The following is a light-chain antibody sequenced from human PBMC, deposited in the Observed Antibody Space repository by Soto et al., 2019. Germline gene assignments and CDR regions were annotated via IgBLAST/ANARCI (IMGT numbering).Light chain of an antibody. J-gene: IGLJ1*01. CDR3: CSYAGSLPSLYV. Sequence: QSDLTQPASVSGSPGQSITISCTGANNLVSWYQVHPGKAPRLIMSEASKRPSGVSDRFSGSKSGNTASLTISGLQAEDEADYYCCSYAGSLPSLYVFGSGTKVTVL. CDR2: EAS. CDR1: NNL. V-gene: IGLV2-23*01.